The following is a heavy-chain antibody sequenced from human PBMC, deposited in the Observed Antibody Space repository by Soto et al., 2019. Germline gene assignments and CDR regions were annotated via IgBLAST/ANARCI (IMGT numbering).Heavy chain of an antibody. V-gene: IGHV3-30-3*01. Sequence: SLRLSCAASGFTFSSYAMHWVRQAPGKGLEWVAVISYDGSNKYYADSVKGRFTFSIDNSRNTLYLQMNSLRAEDTAVYYCARRVIGSSRAFDIWGQGTMVTVSS. CDR3: ARRVIGSSRAFDI. CDR1: GFTFSSYA. D-gene: IGHD3-10*01. CDR2: ISYDGSNK. J-gene: IGHJ3*02.